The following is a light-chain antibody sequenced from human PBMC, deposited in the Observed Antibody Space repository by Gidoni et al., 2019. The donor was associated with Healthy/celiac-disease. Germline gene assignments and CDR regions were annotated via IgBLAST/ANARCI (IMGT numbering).Light chain of an antibody. V-gene: IGLV2-8*01. CDR1: SSDVGGYNY. Sequence: ALPKPPSPSGSPGKSVTIPCTGTSSDVGGYNYVSWYQQHPGKAPKLMIYEVSKRPSGVPDRFSGSKSGNTASLTVSGLQAEDEADYYCSSYAGSNNFGVFGGGTKLTVL. CDR2: EVS. J-gene: IGLJ2*01. CDR3: SSYAGSNNFGV.